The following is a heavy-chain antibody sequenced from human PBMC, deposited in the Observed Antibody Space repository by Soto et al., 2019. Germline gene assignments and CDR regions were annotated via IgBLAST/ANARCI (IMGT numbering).Heavy chain of an antibody. CDR3: AKEVQRSYYYYGLDV. Sequence: PGGSLKLCCAASGFTFNDYVMHWVRQTTGKGLEWVAGISYDGSDKYSADSVKGRFTISRDKAKNTLYLQMNSLRAEDTAVYYCAKEVQRSYYYYGLDVWGQGTTVTGTS. CDR2: ISYDGSDK. V-gene: IGHV3-30*18. CDR1: GFTFNDYV. D-gene: IGHD3-10*01. J-gene: IGHJ6*02.